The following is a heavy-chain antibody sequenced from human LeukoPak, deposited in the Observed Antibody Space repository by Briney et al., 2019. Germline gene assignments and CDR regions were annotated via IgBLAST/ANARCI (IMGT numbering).Heavy chain of an antibody. CDR1: GLTFSSSW. CDR3: ATDVGAD. J-gene: IGHJ4*02. Sequence: PGGSLRLSWAASGLTFSSSWMTWVRQTPGKGLEWVANIKEDGSEKYYVDSVKGRFTISRDNAKNSLYLQMNSLRAEDTALYYCATDVGADWGQGTLVTVSS. V-gene: IGHV3-7*01. CDR2: IKEDGSEK.